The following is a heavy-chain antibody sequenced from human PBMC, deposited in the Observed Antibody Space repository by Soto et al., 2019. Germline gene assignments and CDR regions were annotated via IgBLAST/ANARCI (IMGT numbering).Heavy chain of an antibody. D-gene: IGHD6-6*01. CDR3: ARQYPSSSRHFDH. V-gene: IGHV3-21*01. CDR2: VSSGSSNI. CDR1: GFTFRTYN. Sequence: EVELVESGGGLVKPGESLTLSCAASGFTFRTYNMIWVRQAPGKVLEWLASVSSGSSNIYYAASVKGRFTISRDNAQNSLFLQINSLSAEDTAVYYCARQYPSSSRHFDHWGQGTLVTVSA. J-gene: IGHJ4*02.